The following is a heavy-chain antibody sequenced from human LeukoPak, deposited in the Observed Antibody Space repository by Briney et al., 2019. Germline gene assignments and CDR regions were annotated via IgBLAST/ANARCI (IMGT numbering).Heavy chain of an antibody. CDR1: GYTFTGYY. V-gene: IGHV1-2*02. CDR2: INPNSGDT. Sequence: GASVKVSCKASGYTFTGYYMHWVRQAPGQGLEWMGWINPNSGDTNYAQKFQGRVTMTRDTSISTAYMELSRLRSDDTAVYYCAREYSSGLNWFDPWGQGTLVTVSS. CDR3: AREYSSGLNWFDP. D-gene: IGHD6-19*01. J-gene: IGHJ5*02.